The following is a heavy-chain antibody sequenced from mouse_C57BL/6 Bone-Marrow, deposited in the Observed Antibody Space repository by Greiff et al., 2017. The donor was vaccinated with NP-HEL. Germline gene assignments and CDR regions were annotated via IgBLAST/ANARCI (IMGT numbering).Heavy chain of an antibody. CDR2: FYPGSGSI. CDR1: GYTFTEYT. D-gene: IGHD2-2*01. CDR3: ARHEDLGFPYGYDAWFAY. J-gene: IGHJ3*01. V-gene: IGHV1-62-2*01. Sequence: VQLQQSGAELVKPGASVKLSCKASGYTFTEYTIHWVKQRSGQGLEWIGWFYPGSGSIKYNEKFKDKATLTADKSSSTVYMELSRLTSEDSAVYCCARHEDLGFPYGYDAWFAYWGQGTLVTVSA.